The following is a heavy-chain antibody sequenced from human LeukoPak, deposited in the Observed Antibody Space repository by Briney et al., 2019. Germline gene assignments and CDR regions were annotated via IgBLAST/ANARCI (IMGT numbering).Heavy chain of an antibody. CDR2: ISGSGGST. V-gene: IGHV3-23*01. CDR1: GFTFSSYA. J-gene: IGHJ4*02. D-gene: IGHD3-10*01. CDR3: AKDRGHGSGSYPD. Sequence: GGSLRLSCAASGFTFSSYAMSWIRQAPGKGLEWVSAISGSGGSTYYADSVKGRFTISRDNSKNTLYLQMNSLRAEDTAVYYCAKDRGHGSGSYPDWGQGTLVTVSS.